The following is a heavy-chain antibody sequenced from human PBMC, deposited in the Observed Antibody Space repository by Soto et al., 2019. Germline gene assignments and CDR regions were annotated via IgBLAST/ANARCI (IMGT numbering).Heavy chain of an antibody. Sequence: EVQLLESGGGLVQPGGSLRLSCAASGFTFSSYAMSWVRQAPGKGLKWVSAISGSGGSTYYADSVKGRFTISRDNSKNTLYLPMNSLRAEDTAVYYCAKDRYCSGGSCYSGDSWGQGTLVTVSS. CDR2: ISGSGGST. CDR1: GFTFSSYA. CDR3: AKDRYCSGGSCYSGDS. V-gene: IGHV3-23*01. D-gene: IGHD2-15*01. J-gene: IGHJ4*02.